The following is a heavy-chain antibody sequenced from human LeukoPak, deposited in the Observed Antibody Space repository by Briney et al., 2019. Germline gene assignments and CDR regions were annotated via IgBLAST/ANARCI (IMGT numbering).Heavy chain of an antibody. CDR1: GFTFSTYS. D-gene: IGHD5-12*01. CDR3: AKDQRPDSGYDIDS. CDR2: IYPSGGTT. J-gene: IGHJ4*02. Sequence: GGSPRLSCAVSGFTFSTYSMSWVRQAPRKGLEWVSVIYPSGGTTYYADSVKGRFTISRDNSKNTLYLQMHSLRAEDTALYYCAKDQRPDSGYDIDSWGQGTLVTVSS. V-gene: IGHV3-23*01.